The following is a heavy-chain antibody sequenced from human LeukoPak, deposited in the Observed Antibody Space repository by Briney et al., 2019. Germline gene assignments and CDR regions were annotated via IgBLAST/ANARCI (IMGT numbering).Heavy chain of an antibody. D-gene: IGHD3-10*01. CDR1: GFTFSSYS. V-gene: IGHV3-21*01. J-gene: IGHJ4*02. CDR2: ISSSSSYI. CDR3: AKDRLPMVRGVDY. Sequence: GGSLRLSCAASGFTFSSYSMNWVRQAPGKGLEWVSSISSSSSYIYYADSVKGRFTISRDNAKNSLYLQMNSLRAEDTAVYYCAKDRLPMVRGVDYWGQGTLVTVSS.